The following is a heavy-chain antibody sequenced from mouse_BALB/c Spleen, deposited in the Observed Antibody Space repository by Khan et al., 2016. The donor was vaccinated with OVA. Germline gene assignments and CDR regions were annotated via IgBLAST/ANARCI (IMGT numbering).Heavy chain of an antibody. CDR3: ARSVTITTVVATDFDY. CDR2: ISYSGRT. CDR1: GYSITSDYA. Sequence: VQLQQSGPGLVKPSQSLSLTCTVTGYSITSDYAWNWIRQFPGNKLEWMGYISYSGRTSYNPSLKSRISITRDTSKNQFFLQLNSVTTDDTATYYCARSVTITTVVATDFDYWGQGTTLTVSS. J-gene: IGHJ2*01. V-gene: IGHV3-2*02. D-gene: IGHD1-1*01.